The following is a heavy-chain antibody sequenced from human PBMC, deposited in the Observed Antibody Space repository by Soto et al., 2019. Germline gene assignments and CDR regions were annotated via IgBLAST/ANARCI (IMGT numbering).Heavy chain of an antibody. V-gene: IGHV3-33*01. CDR1: GFIFNNYG. CDR3: ASAGQQLVWYFDY. J-gene: IGHJ4*01. CDR2: IWYDGSKK. D-gene: IGHD6-13*01. Sequence: PVGSLRLSCAASGFIFNNYGIHWVRQAPGKGLEWVAVIWYDGSKKYYADSVKGRFTISRDSSKNTVDLEMNSLRVEDTAVYHCASAGQQLVWYFDYWGHGTLVTVSS.